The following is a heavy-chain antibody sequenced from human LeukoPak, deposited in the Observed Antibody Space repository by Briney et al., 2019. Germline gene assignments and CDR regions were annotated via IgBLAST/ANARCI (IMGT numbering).Heavy chain of an antibody. V-gene: IGHV3-74*01. D-gene: IGHD6-19*01. Sequence: GGSLRLSCAASGFTFNRFWMHWVRQAPGKGLVWVSRIISDGSSTNYADSVKGRLTISRDNAKNTLYLQMNSLRAEDTALYYCAREDVDITVATSGAFDIWGQGTMVTVSS. CDR2: IISDGSST. CDR1: GFTFNRFW. J-gene: IGHJ3*02. CDR3: AREDVDITVATSGAFDI.